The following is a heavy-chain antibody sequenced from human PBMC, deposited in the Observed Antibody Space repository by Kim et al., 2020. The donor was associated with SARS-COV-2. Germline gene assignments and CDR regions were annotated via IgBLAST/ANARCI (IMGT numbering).Heavy chain of an antibody. CDR2: IYYSGST. CDR3: ARVPRWWLSDAFDI. D-gene: IGHD3-22*01. J-gene: IGHJ3*02. V-gene: IGHV4-31*03. Sequence: SETLSLTCTVSGGSISSGGYYWSWIRQHPGKGLEWIGYIYYSGSTYYNPSLKSRVTISVDTSKNQFSLKLSSVTAADTAVYYCARVPRWWLSDAFDIWGQGTMVTVSS. CDR1: GGSISSGGYY.